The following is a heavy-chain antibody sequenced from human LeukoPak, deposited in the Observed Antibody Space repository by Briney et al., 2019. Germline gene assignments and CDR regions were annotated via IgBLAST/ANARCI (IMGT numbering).Heavy chain of an antibody. J-gene: IGHJ4*02. CDR3: ARTEYYRFDY. CDR1: GFTFSNYW. CDR2: INHDGSST. D-gene: IGHD1-26*01. V-gene: IGHV3-74*01. Sequence: LPGGSLRLSCATSGFTFSNYWMHWVRQAPGKGLLWVSRINHDGSSTSYADSVKGRFTISRDNAKNTLYLQVNSLRAEDTAVYYCARTEYYRFDYWGQGTLVTVSS.